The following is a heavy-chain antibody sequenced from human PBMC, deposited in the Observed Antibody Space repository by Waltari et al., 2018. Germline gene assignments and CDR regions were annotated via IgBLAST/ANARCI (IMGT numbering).Heavy chain of an antibody. V-gene: IGHV3-21*01. CDR1: GFTFSSYR. J-gene: IGHJ4*02. CDR2: SSSGSYI. CDR3: ARDLGSSSFGY. Sequence: EVQLVESGGGLVKPGGSLRLSCEASGFTFSSYRMNWVRQAPGKGREGVSTSSSGSYIYYADSVKGRFTISRDNAKNSLYLQMNSLRAEDTAVYYCARDLGSSSFGYWGQGTLVTVSS. D-gene: IGHD6-13*01.